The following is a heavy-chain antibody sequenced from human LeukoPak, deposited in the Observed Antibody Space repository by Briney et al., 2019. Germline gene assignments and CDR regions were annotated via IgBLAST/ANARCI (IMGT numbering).Heavy chain of an antibody. J-gene: IGHJ3*02. CDR2: IWYDGSNK. D-gene: IGHD5-18*01. Sequence: TGGSLRLSCAASGFTFSSYGMHWVRRALGKGLEWVAVIWYDGSNKYYADSVKGRFTISRDNSKNTLYLQMNSLRAEDTAVYYCARKGIQLWLLGAFDIWGQGTMVTVSS. CDR1: GFTFSSYG. V-gene: IGHV3-33*01. CDR3: ARKGIQLWLLGAFDI.